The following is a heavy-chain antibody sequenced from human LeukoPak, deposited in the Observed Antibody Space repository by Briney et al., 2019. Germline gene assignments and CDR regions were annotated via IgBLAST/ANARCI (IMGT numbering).Heavy chain of an antibody. Sequence: SGTLSLTCAVSGGSISSSNWWSWVRQPPGKGLEWIGEIYHSGSTYYNPSLKSRVTISVDRSKNQFSLKLSSVTAADTAVYYCARGDTMVRGVGYWYFDLWGRGTLVTVSS. J-gene: IGHJ2*01. CDR1: GGSISSSNW. D-gene: IGHD3-10*01. CDR3: ARGDTMVRGVGYWYFDL. CDR2: IYHSGST. V-gene: IGHV4-4*02.